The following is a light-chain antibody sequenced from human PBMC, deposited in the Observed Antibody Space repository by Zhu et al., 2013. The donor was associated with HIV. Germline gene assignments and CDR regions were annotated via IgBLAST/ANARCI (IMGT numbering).Light chain of an antibody. Sequence: QSALTQPASVSGSPGQSITISCTGTSSDVGGYNYVSWYQQHPGKAPKLMIYDVTSRPSGVSNRFSGSKSGNTASLTISGLQADDEAEYFCTSYTTTGKVYLFGSGTTVTV. CDR1: SSDVGGYNY. V-gene: IGLV2-14*03. J-gene: IGLJ1*01. CDR2: DVT. CDR3: TSYTTTGKVYL.